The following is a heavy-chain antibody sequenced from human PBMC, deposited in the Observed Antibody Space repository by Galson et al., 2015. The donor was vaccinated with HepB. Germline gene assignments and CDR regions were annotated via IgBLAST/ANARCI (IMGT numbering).Heavy chain of an antibody. CDR1: GYSFTNYW. CDR2: IYPDDSDT. V-gene: IGHV5-51*01. J-gene: IGHJ6*03. CDR3: AKLSSYNYGSGRLGDYYMDV. Sequence: QSGAEVKKPGESLEISCKASGYSFTNYWIGWVRQMPGKGLEWTGIIYPDDSDTRYSPSFQGQVTISADKSISTAYLQWSNLKASDTAIYYCAKLSSYNYGSGRLGDYYMDVGGKGTTVTVSS. D-gene: IGHD3-10*01.